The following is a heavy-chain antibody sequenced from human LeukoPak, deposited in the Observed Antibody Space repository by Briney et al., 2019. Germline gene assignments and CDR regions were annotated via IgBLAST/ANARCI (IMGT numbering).Heavy chain of an antibody. V-gene: IGHV1-18*01. D-gene: IGHD2-15*01. J-gene: IGHJ4*02. Sequence: ASVKVSCKASGYTFATYGISWFRQAPGQGLEWMGWISGYNGNTNHAQKFQGRVTMTTDTSTSTAYMELRSLRSDDTAVYYCARLYCSGANCYPIYGDPFDYWGQGTVVTVSS. CDR2: ISGYNGNT. CDR3: ARLYCSGANCYPIYGDPFDY. CDR1: GYTFATYG.